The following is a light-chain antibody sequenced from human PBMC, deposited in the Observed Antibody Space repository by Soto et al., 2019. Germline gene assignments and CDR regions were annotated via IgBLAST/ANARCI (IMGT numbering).Light chain of an antibody. V-gene: IGLV1-47*02. CDR3: ATWDDTLSVMI. CDR2: SND. J-gene: IGLJ2*01. Sequence: QSVLTQPPSASGTPGQRVTISCSGGSSNIGSNYVYWFQSFPGSAPEVLIYSNDQRPSGVPDRFFGSKSGTSASLAISGLRSEDEADYFCATWDDTLSVMIFGGGTKLTVL. CDR1: SSNIGSNY.